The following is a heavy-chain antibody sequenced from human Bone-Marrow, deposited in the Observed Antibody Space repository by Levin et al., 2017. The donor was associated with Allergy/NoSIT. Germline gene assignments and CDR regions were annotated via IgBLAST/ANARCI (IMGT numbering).Heavy chain of an antibody. J-gene: IGHJ4*02. Sequence: ASVKVSCKASGYTFTSYGISWVRQAPGQGLEWMGWISAYNGNTNYAQKLQGRVTMTTDTSTSTAYMELRSLRSDDTAVYYCARVIKMNFGVVINDYWGQGTLVTVSS. CDR2: ISAYNGNT. V-gene: IGHV1-18*01. CDR1: GYTFTSYG. CDR3: ARVIKMNFGVVINDY. D-gene: IGHD3-3*01.